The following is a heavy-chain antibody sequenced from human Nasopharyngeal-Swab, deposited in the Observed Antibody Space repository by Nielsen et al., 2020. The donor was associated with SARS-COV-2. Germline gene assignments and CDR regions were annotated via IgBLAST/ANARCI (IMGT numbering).Heavy chain of an antibody. CDR3: VVAYYVWGSSRGMDV. V-gene: IGHV3-48*03. D-gene: IGHD3-16*01. J-gene: IGHJ6*02. CDR1: GFTFSTYD. CDR2: ISSSGSTI. Sequence: GESLKISCAASGFTFSTYDMSWVRQAPGKGLEWVSYISSSGSTIYYADSVKGRFTISRDNAKNTVYLQMNSLRVEDTAVYYCVVAYYVWGSSRGMDVWGQGTTVTVSS.